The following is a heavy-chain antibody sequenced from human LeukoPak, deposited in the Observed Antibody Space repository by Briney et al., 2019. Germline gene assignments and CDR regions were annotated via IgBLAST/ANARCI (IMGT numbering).Heavy chain of an antibody. J-gene: IGHJ4*02. CDR1: GFTFSSYS. Sequence: GGSLRLSCAASGFTFSSYSMNWVRQAPGKGLEWVSCISSSSSYIYYANSVKGRFTISRDNAKNSLYLQMNSLRAEDTAVYYCVRDYENLTGSKTRFHYWGQGTLVTVSS. D-gene: IGHD3-9*01. CDR2: ISSSSSYI. V-gene: IGHV3-21*01. CDR3: VRDYENLTGSKTRFHY.